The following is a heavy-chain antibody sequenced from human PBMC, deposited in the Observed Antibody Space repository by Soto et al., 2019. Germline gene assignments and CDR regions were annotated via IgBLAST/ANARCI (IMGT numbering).Heavy chain of an antibody. J-gene: IGHJ6*03. CDR1: GFTFSSYG. D-gene: IGHD4-17*01. Sequence: GGSLRLSCAASGFTFSSYGMHWVRQAPGKGLEWVAVISYDGSNKYYADSVKGRFTISRDNSKNTLYLQMNSLRAEDTAVYYCAKVHVRYYYYYMDVWGKGTTVTVSS. CDR2: ISYDGSNK. CDR3: AKVHVRYYYYYMDV. V-gene: IGHV3-30*18.